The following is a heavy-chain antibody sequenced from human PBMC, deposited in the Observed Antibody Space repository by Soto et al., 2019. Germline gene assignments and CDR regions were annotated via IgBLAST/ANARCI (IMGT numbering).Heavy chain of an antibody. CDR2: ISSSSSYI. Sequence: PGGSLRLSCAASGFTFSSYSMNWVHQAPGKGLEWVSSISSSSSYIYYADSVKGRFTISRDNAKNSLYLQMNSLRAEDTAVYYCAREVAYYDILTGYYRGNWFDPWGQGTLVTVSS. D-gene: IGHD3-9*01. V-gene: IGHV3-21*01. CDR1: GFTFSSYS. J-gene: IGHJ5*02. CDR3: AREVAYYDILTGYYRGNWFDP.